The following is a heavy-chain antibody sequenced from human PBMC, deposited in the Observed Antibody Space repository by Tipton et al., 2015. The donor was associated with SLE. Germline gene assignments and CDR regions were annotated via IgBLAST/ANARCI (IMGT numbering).Heavy chain of an antibody. CDR1: GDSMNNYY. CDR2: IYKTGIT. D-gene: IGHD6-19*01. CDR3: AREKENTGWFWLNAFDV. Sequence: TLSLTCSVSGDSMNNYYWSWIRQPAGMPLEWFGRIYKTGITNYNPSLKGRLSMSMDTSKAHFSLNLNSVTAADTAIYYCAREKENTGWFWLNAFDVWGRGTLVTVST. V-gene: IGHV4-4*07. J-gene: IGHJ3*01.